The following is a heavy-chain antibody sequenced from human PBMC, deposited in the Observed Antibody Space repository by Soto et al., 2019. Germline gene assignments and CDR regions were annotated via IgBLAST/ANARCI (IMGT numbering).Heavy chain of an antibody. J-gene: IGHJ4*02. CDR2: ITTAGDT. V-gene: IGHV3-13*01. Sequence: DVQLVESGGGLVQHGGSLRLSGAASGFPFSRYDMHWVRQATGKGLEWVSAITTAGDTYYPGSVKGRFTISRENAKNSLYLKMNSLRAGDTAVYYCARDSDFAYWGQGTLVTVSS. CDR3: ARDSDFAY. CDR1: GFPFSRYD.